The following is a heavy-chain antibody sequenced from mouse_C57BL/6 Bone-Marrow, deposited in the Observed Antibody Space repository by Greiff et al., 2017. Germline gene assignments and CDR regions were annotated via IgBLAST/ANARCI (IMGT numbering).Heavy chain of an antibody. CDR3: ARAWGPAWFAY. J-gene: IGHJ3*01. CDR1: GYTFTSYG. Sequence: VQLQESGAELARPGASVKLSCKASGYTFTSYGISWVKQRTGQGLEWIGEIYPRSGNTYYNEKFKGKATLTADKSSRTAYMELRSLTSEDSAVYFCARAWGPAWFAYWGQGTLVTVSA. V-gene: IGHV1-81*01. CDR2: IYPRSGNT. D-gene: IGHD4-1*01.